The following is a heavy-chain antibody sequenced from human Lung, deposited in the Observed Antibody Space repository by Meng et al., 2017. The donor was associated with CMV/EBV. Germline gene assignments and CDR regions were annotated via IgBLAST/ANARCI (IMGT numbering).Heavy chain of an antibody. Sequence: GGSXRLXCAASGFTFSSYWMHWVRQAPGKGLVWVSRINSDGSSTSYADSVKGRFTISRDNAKNTLYLQMNSLRAEDTAVYYCARDKVRYYDFWSGYGGMEVWXQGNXVTVSS. D-gene: IGHD3-3*01. J-gene: IGHJ6*02. V-gene: IGHV3-74*01. CDR2: INSDGSST. CDR1: GFTFSSYW. CDR3: ARDKVRYYDFWSGYGGMEV.